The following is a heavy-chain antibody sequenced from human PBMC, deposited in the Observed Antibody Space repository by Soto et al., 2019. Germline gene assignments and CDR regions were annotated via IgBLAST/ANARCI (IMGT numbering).Heavy chain of an antibody. D-gene: IGHD6-19*01. Sequence: PGGSLRLSCAASGFTFSSYWMHWVRQAPGKGLVWVSRINSDGSSTSYADSVKGRFTISRDNAKNTLYLQMNSLRAEDTAVYYCSSRQWLVGNHFDYWTQRSLDTVSA. CDR3: SSRQWLVGNHFDY. CDR2: INSDGSST. CDR1: GFTFSSYW. J-gene: IGHJ4*02. V-gene: IGHV3-74*01.